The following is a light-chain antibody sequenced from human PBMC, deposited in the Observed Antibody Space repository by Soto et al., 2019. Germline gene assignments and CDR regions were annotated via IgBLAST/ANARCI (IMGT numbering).Light chain of an antibody. V-gene: IGLV2-14*01. CDR1: SSDVGGYNY. CDR2: DVS. J-gene: IGLJ1*01. CDR3: SSYTSSSTLDV. Sequence: QSVLPQPASVSVSPGQSITISCTGTSSDVGGYNYVSWYQQHPGKAPKLMIYDVSNRPSGVSNRFSGSKSGNTASLTISGLQAEDEADYYCSSYTSSSTLDVFGTGTKVTVL.